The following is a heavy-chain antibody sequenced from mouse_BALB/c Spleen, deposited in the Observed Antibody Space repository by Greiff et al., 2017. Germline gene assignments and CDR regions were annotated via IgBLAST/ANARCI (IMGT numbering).Heavy chain of an antibody. CDR1: GYSITSGYY. D-gene: IGHD1-1*01. Sequence: EVKLMESGPGLVKPSQSLSLTCSVTGYSITSGYYWNWIRQFPGNKLEWMGYISYDGSNNYNPSLKNRISITRDTSKNQFFLKLNSVTTEDTATYYCARITTVVDIWGQGTTLTVSS. CDR3: ARITTVVDI. J-gene: IGHJ2*01. CDR2: ISYDGSN. V-gene: IGHV3-6*02.